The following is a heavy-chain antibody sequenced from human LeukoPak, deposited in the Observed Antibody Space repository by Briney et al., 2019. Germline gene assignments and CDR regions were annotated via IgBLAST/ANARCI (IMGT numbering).Heavy chain of an antibody. J-gene: IGHJ6*03. CDR3: ARVVVPAAIYYYYMDV. CDR2: INPNSGGT. CDR1: GYTFTSYD. V-gene: IGHV1-2*02. D-gene: IGHD2-2*01. Sequence: GASVRVSCKASGYTFTSYDINWVRQATGQGLEWMGWINPNSGGTNYAQKFQGRVTMTRDTSISTAYMELSRLRSDDTAVYYCARVVVPAAIYYYYMDVWGKGTTVTVSS.